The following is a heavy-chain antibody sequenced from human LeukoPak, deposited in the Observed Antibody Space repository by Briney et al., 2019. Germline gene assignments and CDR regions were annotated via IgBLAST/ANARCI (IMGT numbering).Heavy chain of an antibody. CDR1: GYTFTGYY. CDR2: INPNSGGT. CDR3: ARDSKDSSSWYGGYYYYMDV. V-gene: IGHV1-2*02. D-gene: IGHD6-13*01. Sequence: ASVKVSCKASGYTFTGYYMHWVRQAPGQGLEWMGWINPNSGGTNYAQKFQGRVTMTRDTSISTAYMELSRLRSDDTAVYYCARDSKDSSSWYGGYYYYMDVWGKGTTVTVSS. J-gene: IGHJ6*03.